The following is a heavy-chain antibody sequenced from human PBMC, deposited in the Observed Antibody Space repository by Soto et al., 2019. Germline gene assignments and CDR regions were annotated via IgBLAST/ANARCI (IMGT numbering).Heavy chain of an antibody. J-gene: IGHJ4*02. D-gene: IGHD3-16*01. V-gene: IGHV1-18*01. CDR3: AGEVEARGGEYDY. CDR2: ISGYNGNR. Sequence: QVQLVQSGAEVKKPGASVKVSCKASGYTFTTYGISWMRQAPGQGLEWMGWISGYNGNRNYAQNLQGRVTETTDTSTNTAYMELRNLRSDDTAVYYCAGEVEARGGEYDYWGQGTLVIVSS. CDR1: GYTFTTYG.